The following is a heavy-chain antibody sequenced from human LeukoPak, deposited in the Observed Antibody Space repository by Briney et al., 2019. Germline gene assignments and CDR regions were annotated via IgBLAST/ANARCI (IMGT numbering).Heavy chain of an antibody. J-gene: IGHJ4*02. CDR1: AFTFSTYS. CDR3: ARDTFDY. CDR2: ISSSSSYI. V-gene: IGHV3-21*01. Sequence: GGSLRLSCAASAFTFSTYSVNWVRQAPGKGLEWVSSISSSSSYIFYADSVKGRFTISRDNAKNSLYLQINSLRAEDTAFYYCARDTFDYWGQGTLVTVSS.